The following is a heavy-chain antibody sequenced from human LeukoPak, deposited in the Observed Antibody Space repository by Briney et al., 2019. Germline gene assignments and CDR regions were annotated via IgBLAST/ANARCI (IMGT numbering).Heavy chain of an antibody. CDR3: TPTYYDHVWAFDI. Sequence: GGSLRLSCTASGFTFGDYAMSWVRQTPGKGLEWVGFIRSERFGGATEYAASVKGRFTISRDDSKSIAYLQMNSLKTDDTAVYYCTPTYYDHVWAFDIWGQGTMVTVSS. CDR1: GFTFGDYA. CDR2: IRSERFGGAT. V-gene: IGHV3-49*04. D-gene: IGHD3-16*01. J-gene: IGHJ3*02.